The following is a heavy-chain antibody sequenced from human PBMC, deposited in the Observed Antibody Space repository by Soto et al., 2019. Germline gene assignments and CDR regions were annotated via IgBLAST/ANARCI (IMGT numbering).Heavy chain of an antibody. V-gene: IGHV3-30*18. D-gene: IGHD2-2*01. CDR3: ANGFVVPAARGVDYYYYGMDV. CDR2: ISYDGSNK. J-gene: IGHJ6*04. CDR1: GFTFSSYG. Sequence: QVQLVESGGGVVQPGRSLRLSCAASGFTFSSYGMHWVRQAPGKGLEWVAVISYDGSNKYYADSVKGRFTISRDNSKNTLYLQMNSLRAEDTAVYYCANGFVVPAARGVDYYYYGMDVWGEGPTVTVSS.